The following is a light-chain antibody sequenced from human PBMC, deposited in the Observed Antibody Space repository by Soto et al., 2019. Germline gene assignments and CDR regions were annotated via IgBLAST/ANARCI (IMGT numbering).Light chain of an antibody. CDR2: DVS. CDR1: SSDVGGYDF. CDR3: SPYTSSNSLV. J-gene: IGLJ1*01. Sequence: QSVLTQPASVSGSPGQSITISCTGTSSDVGGYDFVSWYQQHPGKAPKLMIYDVSNRPSGVSNRLSGSKSGNTASLTISGLQAEDEADYYCSPYTSSNSLVFGTGTKVTVL. V-gene: IGLV2-14*03.